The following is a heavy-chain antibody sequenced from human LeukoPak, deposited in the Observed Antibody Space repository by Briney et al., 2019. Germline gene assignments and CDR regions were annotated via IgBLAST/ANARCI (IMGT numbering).Heavy chain of an antibody. V-gene: IGHV3-23*01. D-gene: IGHD6-13*01. CDR3: AKAGYGVSSWYPFGY. J-gene: IGHJ4*02. CDR1: GFTFSSYA. CDR2: ISGSGGST. Sequence: GGSLRLSCAASGFTFSSYAMSWVRQAPGKGLEWVSAISGSGGSTYYADSVKGRFTISRDNSKNTLYLQMNSLRAVDTAVYYCAKAGYGVSSWYPFGYWGQGTLVTVSS.